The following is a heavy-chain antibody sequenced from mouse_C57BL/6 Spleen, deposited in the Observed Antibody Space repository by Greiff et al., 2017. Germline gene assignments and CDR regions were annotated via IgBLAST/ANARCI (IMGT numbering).Heavy chain of an antibody. CDR2: IRLKSDNYAT. Sequence: EVKLVESGGGLVQPGGSMKLSCVASGFTFSNYWMNWVRQSPEKGLEWVAQIRLKSDNYATHYAESVKGRFTISRDDSKSSVYLQMNNLRAEDTGIYYCTVPSYYGSSFAYWGQGTLVTVSA. J-gene: IGHJ3*01. CDR3: TVPSYYGSSFAY. V-gene: IGHV6-3*01. CDR1: GFTFSNYW. D-gene: IGHD1-1*01.